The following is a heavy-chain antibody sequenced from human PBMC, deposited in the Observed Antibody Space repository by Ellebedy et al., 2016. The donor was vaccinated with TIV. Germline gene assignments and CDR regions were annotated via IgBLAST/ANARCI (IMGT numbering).Heavy chain of an antibody. CDR3: ARDVAGSPHS. CDR2: ISSSSSYI. CDR1: GFTFSSYA. J-gene: IGHJ4*02. V-gene: IGHV3-21*01. Sequence: GGSLRLSXAASGFTFSSYAMNWVRQAPGKGLEWVSSISSSSSYIYYADSVKGRFTISRDNSKNTLYLQMNGLRADDTAVYYCARDVAGSPHSWGQGTLVTVSS. D-gene: IGHD3-10*01.